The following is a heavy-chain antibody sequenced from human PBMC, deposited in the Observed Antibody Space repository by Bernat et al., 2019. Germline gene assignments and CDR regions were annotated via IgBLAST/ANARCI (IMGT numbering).Heavy chain of an antibody. CDR3: ARGRTIFGVVNYYYYYYMDV. V-gene: IGHV3-48*03. CDR1: GFTFSSYE. J-gene: IGHJ6*03. Sequence: EVQLVESGGGLVQPGGSLRLSCAASGFTFSSYEMNWVRQAPGKGLEWVSYISSSGSTIYYADSVKRRFTISRDNAKNSLYLQMNSLRAEDTAVYYCARGRTIFGVVNYYYYYYMDVWGKGTTVTVSS. D-gene: IGHD3-3*01. CDR2: ISSSGSTI.